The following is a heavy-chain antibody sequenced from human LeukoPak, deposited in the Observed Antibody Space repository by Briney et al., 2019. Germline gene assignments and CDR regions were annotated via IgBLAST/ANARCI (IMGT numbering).Heavy chain of an antibody. CDR1: GFTFSSYE. V-gene: IGHV3-48*03. D-gene: IGHD1-26*01. CDR3: ARDGGTYYFDY. CDR2: ISSSAGII. Sequence: GSLRLSCVASGFTFSSYEMNWVRQAPGKGLEWVSSISSSAGIIYYADSVKGRFTISRDNAKNSLYLQMNSLRADDTAVYYCARDGGTYYFDYWGQGTLVTVSS. J-gene: IGHJ4*02.